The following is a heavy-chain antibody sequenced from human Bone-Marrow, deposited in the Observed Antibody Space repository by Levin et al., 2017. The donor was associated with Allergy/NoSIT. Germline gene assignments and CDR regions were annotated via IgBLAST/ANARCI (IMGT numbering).Heavy chain of an antibody. CDR2: ISGNGDST. D-gene: IGHD3-10*01. J-gene: IGHJ6*03. Sequence: GGSLRLSCVASGFIFSDYAMHWVRQAPGKGLEYVSSISGNGDSTYYANSVKGRFTISRDNSKNTLYLQVGSLIAEDRAVYYCARDPKGYYYGSGPSYYYYYYMDVWGKGTTVTVSS. CDR1: GFIFSDYA. CDR3: ARDPKGYYYGSGPSYYYYYYMDV. V-gene: IGHV3-64*01.